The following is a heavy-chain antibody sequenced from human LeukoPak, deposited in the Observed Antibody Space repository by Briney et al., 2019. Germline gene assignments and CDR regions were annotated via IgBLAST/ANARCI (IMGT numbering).Heavy chain of an antibody. Sequence: SQTLSLTCTVSGGSINSGGYYWSWIRQHPGKGLEWIGYIYYSGSTYYNPSLKSRVTISVDTSKNQFSLKLSSVTAADTAVYYCARDGNGWFDPWGQGTLVTVSS. CDR1: GGSINSGGYY. V-gene: IGHV4-31*03. CDR2: IYYSGST. J-gene: IGHJ5*02. D-gene: IGHD1-1*01. CDR3: ARDGNGWFDP.